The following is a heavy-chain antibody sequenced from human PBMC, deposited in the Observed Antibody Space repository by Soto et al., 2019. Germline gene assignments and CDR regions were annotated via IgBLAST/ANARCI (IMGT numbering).Heavy chain of an antibody. D-gene: IGHD3-22*01. CDR3: ARQIYDSDTGPNFQYYFDS. CDR1: GYSFAAYC. CDR2: IDPSDSQT. V-gene: IGHV5-10-1*01. Sequence: GEFLKIWCKGSGYSFAAYCISWVLQKPGKGLEWMGRIDPSDSQTYYSPSFRGHVTISVTKSITTVFLQWSSLRASDTAMYYCARQIYDSDTGPNFQYYFDSWGQGTPVTVSS. J-gene: IGHJ4*02.